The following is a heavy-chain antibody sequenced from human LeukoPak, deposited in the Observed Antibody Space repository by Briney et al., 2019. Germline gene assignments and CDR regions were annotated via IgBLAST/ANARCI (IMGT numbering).Heavy chain of an antibody. Sequence: SETLSLTCAVSGYSISSDNYWVWVRQPPGQGLEWTGGIYHSGSTYYNPSLKSPVTMSVDTSKNQFSLKLSSVTAADTAVYYCARAPRDSSSSNYMRRFDYWGQGTLVTVSS. D-gene: IGHD3-22*01. V-gene: IGHV4-38-2*01. CDR3: ARAPRDSSSSNYMRRFDY. CDR1: GYSISSDNY. J-gene: IGHJ4*02. CDR2: IYHSGST.